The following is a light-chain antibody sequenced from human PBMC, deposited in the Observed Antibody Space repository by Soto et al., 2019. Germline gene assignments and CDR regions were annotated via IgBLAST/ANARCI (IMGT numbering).Light chain of an antibody. J-gene: IGKJ3*01. CDR1: QSIRSH. CDR2: GAS. CDR3: QQSFSSPFT. V-gene: IGKV1-39*01. Sequence: DIQMTQSPSSLSSSVGDRVSITCRASQSIRSHLNWFQHKTGKAPKVLIYGASSLQGGVPSRFSGSGSGTDFTLTIKSLQPEDFATYYCQQSFSSPFTFGPGTKVDVK.